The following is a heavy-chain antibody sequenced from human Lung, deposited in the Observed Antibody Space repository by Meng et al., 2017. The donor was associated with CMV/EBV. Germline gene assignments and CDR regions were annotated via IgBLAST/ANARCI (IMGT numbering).Heavy chain of an antibody. CDR2: ISSSSTYI. CDR1: GFTFSSYS. D-gene: IGHD6-19*01. J-gene: IGHJ4*02. CDR3: ARETGSSGWYGPGY. V-gene: IGHV3-21*01. Sequence: GGSXRLSCAASGFTFSSYSMNWVRQAPGKGLEWVSSISSSSTYIYYADSVKGRFTISRDNAKNSLYLQMNSLRAEDTAVYYCARETGSSGWYGPGYWGQGTLVTVSS.